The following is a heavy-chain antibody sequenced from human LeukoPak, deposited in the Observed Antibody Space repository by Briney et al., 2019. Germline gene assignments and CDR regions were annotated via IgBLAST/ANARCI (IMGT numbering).Heavy chain of an antibody. CDR1: GGSISSSSYY. CDR2: IYYSGST. Sequence: SETLSLTCTVSGGSISSSSYYWGWIRQPPGKGLEWIGSIYYSGSTYYNPSLKSRVTISVDTSKNQFSLKLSSVTAADTAVYYCAWSSYGAFDYWGQGTLVTVSS. V-gene: IGHV4-39*01. J-gene: IGHJ4*02. CDR3: AWSSYGAFDY. D-gene: IGHD5-18*01.